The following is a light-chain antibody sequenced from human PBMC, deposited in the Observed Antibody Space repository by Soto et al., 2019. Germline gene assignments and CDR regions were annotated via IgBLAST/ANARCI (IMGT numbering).Light chain of an antibody. CDR3: HQYDDGPYT. CDR1: QSVSNNY. CDR2: GAS. J-gene: IGKJ2*01. Sequence: EIVLTQSPGTLSLSPMEIATLSCMASQSVSNNYLAWYQQKPGQAPRLLIYGASNRATGIPDRFSGSGSGTDFTLTISSLQSEDFAVYYCHQYDDGPYTFGQGTKVDIK. V-gene: IGKV3-20*01.